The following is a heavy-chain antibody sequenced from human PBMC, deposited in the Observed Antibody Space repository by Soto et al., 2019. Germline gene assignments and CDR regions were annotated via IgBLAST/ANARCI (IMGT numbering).Heavy chain of an antibody. CDR3: AKGYDFWSGYYTGPDY. J-gene: IGHJ4*02. D-gene: IGHD3-3*01. CDR1: GFTFSSYG. V-gene: IGHV3-30*18. CDR2: ISYDGSNK. Sequence: GGSLRLSCAASGFTFSSYGMHWVRQAPGKGLEWVAVISYDGSNKYYADSVKGRFTISRDNSKNTLYLQMNSLRAEDTAVYYCAKGYDFWSGYYTGPDYWGQGTLVTVSS.